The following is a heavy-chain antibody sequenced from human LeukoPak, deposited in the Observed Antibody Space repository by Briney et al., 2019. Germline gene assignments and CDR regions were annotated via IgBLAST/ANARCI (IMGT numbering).Heavy chain of an antibody. J-gene: IGHJ5*02. V-gene: IGHV4-4*07. CDR1: GGSISSYY. CDR2: IYTSGST. CDR3: ARSVEVGFGELAWFDP. D-gene: IGHD3-10*01. Sequence: SETLSLTCTVSGGSISSYYWSWIRQPAGKGLEWIGRIYTSGSTNYNPSLKSRVTMSVDTSKNQFSLKLSSVTAADTAVYYCARSVEVGFGELAWFDPWGQGTLVTVSS.